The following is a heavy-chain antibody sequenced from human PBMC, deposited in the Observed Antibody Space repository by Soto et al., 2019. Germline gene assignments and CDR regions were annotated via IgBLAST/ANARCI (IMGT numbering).Heavy chain of an antibody. CDR3: ARGGYCTNGICYTPFDY. J-gene: IGHJ4*02. D-gene: IGHD2-8*01. Sequence: ASVKVSCKASGYTFTSYGISWVRQAPGQGLEWMGWISTYNGDTNYAQKLQGRVTMTTDTSTNTVYMELRSLRSDDTAFYYCARGGYCTNGICYTPFDYWGQGTLVTVSS. V-gene: IGHV1-18*04. CDR2: ISTYNGDT. CDR1: GYTFTSYG.